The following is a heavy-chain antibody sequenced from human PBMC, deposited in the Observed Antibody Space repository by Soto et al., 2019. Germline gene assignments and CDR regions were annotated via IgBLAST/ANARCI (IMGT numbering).Heavy chain of an antibody. Sequence: ASVKVSCKASGYTFTSYAMHWVRQAPGQRLEWMGWINAGNGNTKYSQKFQGRVTITRDTSASTAYKELSSLRSEDTAVYYCARDYPYDFWGGPNDYWGQGTLVTVSS. CDR3: ARDYPYDFWGGPNDY. J-gene: IGHJ4*02. V-gene: IGHV1-3*01. CDR1: GYTFTSYA. CDR2: INAGNGNT. D-gene: IGHD3-3*01.